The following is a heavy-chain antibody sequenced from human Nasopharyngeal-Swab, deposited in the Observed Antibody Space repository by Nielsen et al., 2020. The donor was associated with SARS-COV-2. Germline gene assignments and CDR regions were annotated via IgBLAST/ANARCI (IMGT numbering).Heavy chain of an antibody. Sequence: GESLKISCAASGFPFSNAWMSWVRQAPGKGLEWVGRIKSKTDGGTTDYAAPVKGRFTISRDDSKNTLYLQMNSLKTEDTAVYYCTTGPFSWYYGMDVWGQGTTVTVSS. CDR2: IKSKTDGGTT. CDR1: GFPFSNAW. J-gene: IGHJ6*02. CDR3: TTGPFSWYYGMDV. V-gene: IGHV3-15*01. D-gene: IGHD2-15*01.